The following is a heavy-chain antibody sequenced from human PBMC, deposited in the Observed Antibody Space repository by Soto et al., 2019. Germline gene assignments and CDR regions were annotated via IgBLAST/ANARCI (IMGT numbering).Heavy chain of an antibody. CDR1: GGSISSGDYY. V-gene: IGHV4-30-4*01. CDR2: IYYSGST. Sequence: QVQLQESGPGLVKPSQTLSLTCTVSGGSISSGDYYWSWIRQPPGKGLEWIGYIYYSGSTYYNPSLKSRVTISVDTSKNQFSLKLSSVTAADMAVYYCARVYANGTTPDYFDYWGQGTLVTVSS. D-gene: IGHD1-1*01. CDR3: ARVYANGTTPDYFDY. J-gene: IGHJ4*02.